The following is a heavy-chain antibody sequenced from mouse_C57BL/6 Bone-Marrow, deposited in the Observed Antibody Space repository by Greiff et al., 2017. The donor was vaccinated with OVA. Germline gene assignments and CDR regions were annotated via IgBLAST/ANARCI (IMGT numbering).Heavy chain of an antibody. CDR2: ISSGSSTI. CDR3: ARNNYGSSCPFDY. CDR1: GFTFRDYG. V-gene: IGHV5-17*01. D-gene: IGHD1-1*01. J-gene: IGHJ2*01. Sequence: EVTVEESGGGLVKPGGSLKLSCAASGFTFRDYGMHWVRQAPEKGLAWVAYISSGSSTIYYADTVQGRFTISRDNAKHTLFLQMTSLRSEDTAMYYCARNNYGSSCPFDYWGQGTTLTVSS.